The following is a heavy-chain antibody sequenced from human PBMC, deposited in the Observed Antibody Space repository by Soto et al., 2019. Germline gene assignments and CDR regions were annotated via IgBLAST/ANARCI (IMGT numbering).Heavy chain of an antibody. D-gene: IGHD3-10*01. CDR3: AREGYYSGSGTYSPPRYYGMDV. CDR2: ISDYNGNT. Sequence: QVQLVQSGAEVRKPGASVKVSCKASGYTFSNYGLSWVRQAPGQGLEWMGWISDYNGNTHYAQKFQGSLIMTTDTPTRTAYVELRSLTSDDTAVYFCAREGYYSGSGTYSPPRYYGMDVWGQGTTVTVSS. CDR1: GYTFSNYG. J-gene: IGHJ6*02. V-gene: IGHV1-18*01.